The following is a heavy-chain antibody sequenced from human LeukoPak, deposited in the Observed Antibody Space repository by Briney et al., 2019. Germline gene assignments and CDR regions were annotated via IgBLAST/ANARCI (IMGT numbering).Heavy chain of an antibody. Sequence: GASVKVSCKASGYTFTSYGICWVRQAPGQGLEWMGWISAYNGNTNYAQKLQGRVTMTTDTSTSTAYMELRSLRSDDTAVYYCARVRQQWLVPDYFDYWGQGTLVTVSS. CDR2: ISAYNGNT. V-gene: IGHV1-18*01. J-gene: IGHJ4*02. CDR1: GYTFTSYG. CDR3: ARVRQQWLVPDYFDY. D-gene: IGHD6-19*01.